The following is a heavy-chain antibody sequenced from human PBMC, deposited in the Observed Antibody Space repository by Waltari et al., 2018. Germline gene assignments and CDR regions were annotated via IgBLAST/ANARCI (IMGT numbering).Heavy chain of an antibody. J-gene: IGHJ4*02. CDR3: ARGPIVGAPFDD. CDR2: IIPVLVRI. CDR1: GDTFSSYA. Sequence: QVQLVQSGAEVKKPGSSVRVSCKASGDTFSSYAISWVRQAPGQGLEWMGVIIPVLVRISAAQGFWGRVTVTAYESTNTADLALTSLRSEDTAMYYCARGPIVGAPFDDWGQGTLVTVSS. D-gene: IGHD1-26*01. V-gene: IGHV1-69*11.